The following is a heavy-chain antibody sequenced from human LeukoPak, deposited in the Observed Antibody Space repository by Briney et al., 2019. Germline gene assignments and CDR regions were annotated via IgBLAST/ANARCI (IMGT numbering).Heavy chain of an antibody. CDR1: GFTFSGSA. CDR2: IRSKANSYAT. CDR3: TSNNFGFDY. V-gene: IGHV3-73*01. Sequence: PGGSLRRSCAASGFTFSGSAMHWVRQASGKGLEWVGRIRSKANSYATDYAASVKGRFTISRDDSKNTAYLQMNSLKTEDTAVYYCTSNNFGFDYWGQGSQVTVSS. J-gene: IGHJ4*02. D-gene: IGHD1-20*01.